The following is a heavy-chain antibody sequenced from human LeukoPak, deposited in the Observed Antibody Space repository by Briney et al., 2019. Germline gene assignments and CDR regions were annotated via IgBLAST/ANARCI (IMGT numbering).Heavy chain of an antibody. J-gene: IGHJ4*02. CDR1: GYTFTGNH. Sequence: ASVKVSCKASGYTFTGNHMHWVRQAPGEGLEWMGWIHPNSGETNYAQKFRGRVTMTTDTSITTAYMELSGLTSDDTAVYYCARGLGGSGSYFLTFDYWGQGTLVTVSS. CDR3: ARGLGGSGSYFLTFDY. CDR2: IHPNSGET. D-gene: IGHD1-26*01. V-gene: IGHV1-2*02.